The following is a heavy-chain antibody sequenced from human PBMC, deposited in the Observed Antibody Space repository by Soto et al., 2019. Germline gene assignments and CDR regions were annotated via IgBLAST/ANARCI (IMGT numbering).Heavy chain of an antibody. CDR1: GFTCSSYA. J-gene: IGHJ4*02. Sequence: PGGSLRLSCAASGFTCSSYAMSWVRQAPGKGLEWVSAISGSGGSTYYADSVKGRFTISRDNSKNTLYLQMNSLRAEDTAVYYCAKDLTRSGSWSDYWGQGTLVTVSS. CDR3: AKDLTRSGSWSDY. V-gene: IGHV3-23*01. CDR2: ISGSGGST. D-gene: IGHD3-10*01.